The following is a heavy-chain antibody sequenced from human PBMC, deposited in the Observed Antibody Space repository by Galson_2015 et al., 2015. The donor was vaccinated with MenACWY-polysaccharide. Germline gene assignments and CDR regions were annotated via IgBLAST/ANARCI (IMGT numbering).Heavy chain of an antibody. CDR3: ARGTLNGYSYGNWFDR. V-gene: IGHV4-59*01. J-gene: IGHJ5*02. Sequence: SETLSLTCTVSGASIYSYYWTWIRQPPGKALEWIGYIYPSGSTNYNPSLKSRITISVDTSKNQFSLQLSSVTAADTAVYYCARGTLNGYSYGNWFDRWGQGTLVTVSS. D-gene: IGHD5-18*01. CDR1: GASIYSYY. CDR2: IYPSGST.